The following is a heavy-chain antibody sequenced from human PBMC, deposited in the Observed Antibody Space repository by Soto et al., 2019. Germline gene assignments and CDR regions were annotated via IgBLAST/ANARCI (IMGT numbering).Heavy chain of an antibody. CDR2: IIPSFGTA. CDR3: VCVLADTSTHYYYYVMDV. V-gene: IGHV1-69*06. D-gene: IGHD2-2*01. Sequence: VLHTPEQGLEWMGGIIPSFGTANYAQEFQGRVAITADKSTSTAYMELSSLRSEDTAVYYCVCVLADTSTHYYYYVMDVWGQGSTVTVSS. J-gene: IGHJ6*01.